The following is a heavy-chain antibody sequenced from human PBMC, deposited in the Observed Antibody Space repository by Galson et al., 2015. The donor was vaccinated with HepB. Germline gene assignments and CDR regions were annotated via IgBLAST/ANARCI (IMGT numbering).Heavy chain of an antibody. V-gene: IGHV3-21*01. CDR2: ISSSSSYI. CDR1: GFTFSSYS. Sequence: SLRLSCAASGFTFSSYSMNWVRQAPGKGLEWVSSISSSSSYIYYADSVKGRFTISRDNAKNSLYLQMNSLRAEDTAVYYCAREEGITMRKDAFDIWGQGTMVTVSS. J-gene: IGHJ3*02. D-gene: IGHD3-22*01. CDR3: AREEGITMRKDAFDI.